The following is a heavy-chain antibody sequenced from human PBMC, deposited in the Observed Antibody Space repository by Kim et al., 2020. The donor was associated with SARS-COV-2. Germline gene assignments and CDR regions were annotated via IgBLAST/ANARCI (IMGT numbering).Heavy chain of an antibody. CDR2: ISNSGSAT. CDR1: GFNFSTYE. Sequence: GGSLRLSCAASGFNFSTYEINWVRQPPGKGLEWISYISNSGSATYYAESVKGRFAISRDNAENSLTLQINSLRVEDTATYYCTRGWLWRADHWGQGTLVTVSS. CDR3: TRGWLWRADH. V-gene: IGHV3-48*03. D-gene: IGHD2-21*01. J-gene: IGHJ5*02.